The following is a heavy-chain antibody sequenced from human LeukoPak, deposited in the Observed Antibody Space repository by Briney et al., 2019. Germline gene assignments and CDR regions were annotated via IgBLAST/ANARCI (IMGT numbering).Heavy chain of an antibody. Sequence: ASVNVSCKASGYTFSTCDINWVRQAPGQGLEWMGWMNPNNGNTGYAKKFQGRVTITRDTSISTAYMELSSLTSEDTAVYYCARGPLTSGVRYFDYWGQGTLVTVSS. CDR3: ARGPLTSGVRYFDY. CDR2: MNPNNGNT. CDR1: GYTFSTCD. V-gene: IGHV1-8*03. D-gene: IGHD3-3*01. J-gene: IGHJ4*02.